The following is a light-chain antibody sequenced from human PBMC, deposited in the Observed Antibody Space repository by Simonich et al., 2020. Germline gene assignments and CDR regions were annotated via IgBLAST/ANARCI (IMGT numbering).Light chain of an antibody. J-gene: IGLJ3*02. CDR2: DVM. CDR1: SSDVGGYNY. CDR3: CSYAGSYIWV. V-gene: IGLV2-11*01. Sequence: QSALTQPRSVSGSPGQSVTISCTGTSSDVGGYNYVSWYQTHPGKAPTLMIYDVMTRPSGVPDRFSGSKTGNTASLTISGLQAEDEADYYCCSYAGSYIWVFGGGTKLTVL.